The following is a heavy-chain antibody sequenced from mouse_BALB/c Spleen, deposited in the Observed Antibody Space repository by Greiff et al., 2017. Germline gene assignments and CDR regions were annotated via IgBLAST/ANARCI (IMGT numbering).Heavy chain of an antibody. CDR2: INPSTGYT. CDR1: GYTFTSYW. D-gene: IGHD2-10*02. J-gene: IGHJ4*01. CDR3: ARSYGNYVYYAMDY. V-gene: IGHV1-7*01. Sequence: QVQLQQSGAELAKPGASVKMSCKASGYTFTSYWMHWVKQRPGQGLEWIGYINPSTGYTEYNQKFKDKATLTADKSSSTAYMQLSSLTSEDSAVYYCARSYGNYVYYAMDYWGQGTSVTVSS.